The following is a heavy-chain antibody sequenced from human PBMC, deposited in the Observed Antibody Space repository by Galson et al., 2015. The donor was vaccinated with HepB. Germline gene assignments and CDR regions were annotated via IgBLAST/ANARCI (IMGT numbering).Heavy chain of an antibody. Sequence: QSGAEVKKPGESLKISCKGSGYNFPSYWIGWVRQMPGKGLEWMGIIYPGDSATRYSPSFQGQVTISADKSISTAYLQWSSLKASDTAMYYCARRYYFGAYYYGMDVWGQGTTVTVSS. D-gene: IGHD3-10*02. V-gene: IGHV5-51*01. CDR1: GYNFPSYW. CDR2: IYPGDSAT. J-gene: IGHJ6*01. CDR3: ARRYYFGAYYYGMDV.